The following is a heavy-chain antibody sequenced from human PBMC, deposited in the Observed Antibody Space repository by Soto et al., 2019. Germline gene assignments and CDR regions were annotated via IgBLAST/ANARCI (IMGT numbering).Heavy chain of an antibody. J-gene: IGHJ4*02. CDR3: ASRSGSCFDY. D-gene: IGHD6-13*01. Sequence: QVQLQESGPGLVKPSETLSLTCTVSGGSISSYYWSWFVQPPRKEVEWIGDIYDIGSTNYNPSLPGRVTISVDTSKNQFSLKLSSVTAADTAVYYCASRSGSCFDYWGQGTLVSVSS. V-gene: IGHV4-59*08. CDR1: GGSISSYY. CDR2: IYDIGST.